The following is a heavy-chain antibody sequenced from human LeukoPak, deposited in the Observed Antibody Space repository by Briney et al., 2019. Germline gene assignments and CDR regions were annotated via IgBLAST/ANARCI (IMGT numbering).Heavy chain of an antibody. D-gene: IGHD3-16*02. V-gene: IGHV3-23*01. Sequence: PRGSLRFSCAASGFTFSSHAMSWVRQAPGKGLEWVSTITGSGGTTKYADSVKGRFTISRDNSKNTLDLQMNSLRAEDTAIFYCAKDLSPESNRLSPFDYWGQGTLVTVSS. CDR2: ITGSGGTT. J-gene: IGHJ4*02. CDR1: GFTFSSHA. CDR3: AKDLSPESNRLSPFDY.